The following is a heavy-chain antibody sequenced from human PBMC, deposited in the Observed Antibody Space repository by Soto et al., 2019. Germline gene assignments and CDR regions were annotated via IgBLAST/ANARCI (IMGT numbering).Heavy chain of an antibody. CDR3: ARNRDYAFDY. CDR1: GFMFSNYW. V-gene: IGHV3-7*01. CDR2: IKQDGSDK. J-gene: IGHJ4*02. D-gene: IGHD4-17*01. Sequence: EVQLVESGGGLVQPGGSLRRSCAASGFMFSNYWMSWVRQAPGKGLEWVAIIKQDGSDKYYVDSVKGRFTISRDNAKNSLYLQMNSLRIEDAAVYYCARNRDYAFDYWGRGTLVTVSS.